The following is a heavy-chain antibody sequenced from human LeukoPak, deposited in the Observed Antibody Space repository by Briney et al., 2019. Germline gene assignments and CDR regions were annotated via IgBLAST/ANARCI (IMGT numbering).Heavy chain of an antibody. D-gene: IGHD3-3*01. J-gene: IGHJ5*02. CDR3: ARDLKVFNL. CDR1: GFYFNAYL. V-gene: IGHV3-7*04. CDR2: IKQDGSQK. Sequence: PGGSRRLSCVASGFYFNAYLMSWVRQAPGKGLEWVVNIKQDGSQKFYLDSVKGRFTISRDNGNTSLYLHMSRLRVEDTAVYYCARDLKVFNLWGQGALVTVSS.